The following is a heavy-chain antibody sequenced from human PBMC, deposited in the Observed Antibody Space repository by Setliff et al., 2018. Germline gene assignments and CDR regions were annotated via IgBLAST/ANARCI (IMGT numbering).Heavy chain of an antibody. V-gene: IGHV4-4*07. CDR3: ARGRYYGSGSYSL. J-gene: IGHJ4*02. CDR2: IYTSGSA. D-gene: IGHD3-10*01. Sequence: SETLSLTCTVSGGSISNYYWSWIRQPAGKGLEWIGRIYTSGSANYKPSLKSRLTISRDTSKNQLSLNLSSVTAADTAVYYCARGRYYGSGSYSLWGQGTLVTVSS. CDR1: GGSISNYY.